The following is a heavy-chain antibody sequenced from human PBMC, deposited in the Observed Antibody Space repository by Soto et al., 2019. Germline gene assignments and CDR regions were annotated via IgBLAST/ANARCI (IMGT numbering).Heavy chain of an antibody. CDR1: GHSSTHNG. CDR3: ATDDMNRGRFDF. Sequence: QLQLVQSGAELKMPGASVKVSCKASGHSSTHNGISWVRRAPGQGLEWMGWININRGDVNHAPKFQGRVTLTTDTSTTKAYMELRSLRLDDTAVYFCATDDMNRGRFDFWGHGTLVTVSS. V-gene: IGHV1-18*01. CDR2: ININRGDV. J-gene: IGHJ4*01.